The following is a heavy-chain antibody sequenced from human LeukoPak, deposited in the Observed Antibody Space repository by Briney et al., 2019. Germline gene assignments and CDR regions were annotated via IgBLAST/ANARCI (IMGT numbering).Heavy chain of an antibody. V-gene: IGHV4-39*01. J-gene: IGHJ4*02. D-gene: IGHD3-10*01. CDR2: IYYRGST. Sequence: KPSETLSLTCTVSGGSISSSLYYWGWIRQPPGKGLEWIGTIYYRGSTYYKPSLKSRVTISVDTSKNQFSLKLRSVTATDTAVYYCAKSLYNYKSGTYFRPFDSWGQGTLVTVSS. CDR3: AKSLYNYKSGTYFRPFDS. CDR1: GGSISSSLYY.